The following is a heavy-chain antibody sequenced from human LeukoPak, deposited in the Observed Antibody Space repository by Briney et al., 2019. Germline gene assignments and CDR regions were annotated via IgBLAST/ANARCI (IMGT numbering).Heavy chain of an antibody. J-gene: IGHJ6*03. CDR1: GYTFTMYY. CDR3: ASEQRGGLSENVGGLFASYYTYYYMDV. V-gene: IGHV1-46*01. Sequence: LGASVKVSCKASGYTFTMYYIHWVRQAPGQGLEWMGVINPTDGATTYAQRFQGRVTMTRDMSTTTVYMDLRSLRSEDTAVYFCASEQRGGLSENVGGLFASYYTYYYMDVWGRGTTVTVSS. CDR2: INPTDGAT. D-gene: IGHD3-10*01.